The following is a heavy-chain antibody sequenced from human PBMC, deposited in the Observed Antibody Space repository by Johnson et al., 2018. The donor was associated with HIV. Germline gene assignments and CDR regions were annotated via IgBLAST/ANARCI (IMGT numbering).Heavy chain of an antibody. CDR3: AKGGATYFGAFDI. D-gene: IGHD1-26*01. CDR1: GFTFDDYA. CDR2: ISWDGGST. Sequence: VQLVESGGGVVRPGGSLRLSCGVSGFTFDDYAMSWVRQTPGKGLEWVSLISWDGGSTYYGDSVKGRFTVSRDKSKNSLYLQMNSLRTEDTALYYCAKGGATYFGAFDIWGQGTMVTVSS. V-gene: IGHV3-43*02. J-gene: IGHJ3*02.